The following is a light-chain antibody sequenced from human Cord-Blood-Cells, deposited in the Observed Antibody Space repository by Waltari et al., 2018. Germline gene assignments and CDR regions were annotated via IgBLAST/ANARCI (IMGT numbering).Light chain of an antibody. CDR3: CSYAGSYTYV. CDR2: DVS. J-gene: IGLJ1*01. V-gene: IGLV2-11*01. CDR1: RSDVGGYNY. Sequence: QSALTQPRSVSGSPGPSVTIPCTGTRSDVGGYNYFSWYQQHPGKAPKLMIYDVSKRPSGVPDRFSGSKSGNTASLTISGLQAEDEADYYCCSYAGSYTYVFGTGTKVTVL.